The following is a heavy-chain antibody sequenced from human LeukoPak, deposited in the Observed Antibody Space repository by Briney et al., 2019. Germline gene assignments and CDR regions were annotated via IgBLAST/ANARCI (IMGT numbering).Heavy chain of an antibody. CDR2: IIPIFGTA. Sequence: ASVKVSCKASGSTFSRFAMSWVRRAPRQGLEWMGGIIPIFGTANYAQRFQGRVTITADESTGTAYMELSGLRSEDTAVYYCARGNPYYYDSSGEFDYWGQGTLVTVSS. CDR1: GSTFSRFA. CDR3: ARGNPYYYDSSGEFDY. V-gene: IGHV1-69*01. D-gene: IGHD3-22*01. J-gene: IGHJ4*02.